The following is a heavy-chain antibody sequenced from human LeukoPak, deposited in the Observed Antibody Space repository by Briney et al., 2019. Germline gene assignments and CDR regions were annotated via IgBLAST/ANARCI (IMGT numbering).Heavy chain of an antibody. V-gene: IGHV3-30*19. CDR1: GFTFSSYG. Sequence: GGSLRLSCAASGFTFSSYGMHWVRQAPGKGLEWVAVISYDGSNKYYADSVKGRFTISRDNSKNTLYLQMNSLRAEDTAVYYCARTTSAAGPDYYYYYGMDVWGQGTTVTVSS. J-gene: IGHJ6*02. CDR3: ARTTSAAGPDYYYYYGMDV. CDR2: ISYDGSNK. D-gene: IGHD6-13*01.